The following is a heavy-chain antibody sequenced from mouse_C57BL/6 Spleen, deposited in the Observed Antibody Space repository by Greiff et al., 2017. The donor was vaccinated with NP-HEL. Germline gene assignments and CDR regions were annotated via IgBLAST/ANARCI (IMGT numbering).Heavy chain of an antibody. Sequence: QVQLQQSGAELVRPGASVTLSCKASGYTFTDYEMHWVRQTPVHGLEWIGAIDPESGGTAYNQKFKGKAILTADKSSSTAYMELRSLTSEDSADYYCTSPETAQALLAYWGQGTLVTVSA. CDR3: TSPETAQALLAY. J-gene: IGHJ3*01. D-gene: IGHD3-2*02. CDR2: IDPESGGT. V-gene: IGHV1-15*01. CDR1: GYTFTDYE.